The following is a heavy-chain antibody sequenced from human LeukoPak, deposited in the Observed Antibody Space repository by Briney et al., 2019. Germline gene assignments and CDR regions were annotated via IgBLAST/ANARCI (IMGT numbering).Heavy chain of an antibody. CDR3: ARGYSYGYKDY. V-gene: IGHV1-8*01. J-gene: IGHJ4*02. CDR1: GYTFTSYD. CDR2: MNPNSNNT. Sequence: ASVKDSCKASGYTFTSYDINWVRQATGRGLEWMGWMNPNSNNTVYAQKFQGRVTMTRNTSISTAYMELSSLRSEDTAVYYCARGYSYGYKDYWGQGTLVTVSS. D-gene: IGHD5-18*01.